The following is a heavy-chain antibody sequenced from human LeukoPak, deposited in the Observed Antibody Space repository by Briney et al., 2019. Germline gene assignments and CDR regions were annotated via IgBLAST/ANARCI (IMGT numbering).Heavy chain of an antibody. CDR2: IYPGDSDA. D-gene: IGHD6-13*01. CDR3: ERRGGSSWYYFDY. CDR1: GYSFTSYW. Sequence: GESLKISCKGSGYSFTSYWIGWVRAIPGKGLEWMGIIYPGDSDARYSPSFQGQVTISADKSISTAYLQWSSLKASDPAMYYCERRGGSSWYYFDYWGQGPLVTVSS. V-gene: IGHV5-51*01. J-gene: IGHJ4*02.